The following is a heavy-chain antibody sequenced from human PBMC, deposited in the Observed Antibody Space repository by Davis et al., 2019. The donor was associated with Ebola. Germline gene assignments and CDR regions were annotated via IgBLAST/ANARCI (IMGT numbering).Heavy chain of an antibody. V-gene: IGHV1-69*04. CDR3: ARGKWFDP. CDR1: GGTFTNYA. CDR2: IIPVVDTK. J-gene: IGHJ5*02. Sequence: AASVKVSCKTSGGTFTNYAVNWVRQAPGQGLEWMGRIIPVVDTKDYAQKFQGRVILTADKATNTAYVELSGLRFDDTAVYYCARGKWFDPWGQGTLVSVTS.